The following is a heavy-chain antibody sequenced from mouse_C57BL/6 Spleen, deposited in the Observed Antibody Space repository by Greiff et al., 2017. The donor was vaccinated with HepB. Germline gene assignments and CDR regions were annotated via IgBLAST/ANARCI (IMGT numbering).Heavy chain of an antibody. CDR2: ISYDGSN. J-gene: IGHJ2*01. V-gene: IGHV3-6*01. CDR3: ARKDYGSSPFDY. Sequence: EVKLMESGPGLVKPSQSLSLTCSVTGYSITSGYYWNWIRQFPGNKLEWMGYISYDGSNNYNPSLKNRISITRDTSKNQFFLKLNSVTTEDTATYYCARKDYGSSPFDYWGQGTTLTVSS. D-gene: IGHD1-1*01. CDR1: GYSITSGYY.